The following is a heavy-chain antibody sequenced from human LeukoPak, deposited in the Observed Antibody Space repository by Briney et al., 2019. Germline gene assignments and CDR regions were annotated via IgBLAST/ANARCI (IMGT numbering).Heavy chain of an antibody. CDR3: ARALGYCSGGSCSGGWFDP. V-gene: IGHV4-30-4*01. CDR2: IYYSGST. D-gene: IGHD2-15*01. J-gene: IGHJ5*02. Sequence: PSQTLSLTCTVSGGSISSGDYYWSWIRQPPGKGLEWIGYIYYSGSTYYNPSLKSRVTISVDTSRNQFSLMLSSVTAAGTAVYYCARALGYCSGGSCSGGWFDPWGQGTQVTVSS. CDR1: GGSISSGDYY.